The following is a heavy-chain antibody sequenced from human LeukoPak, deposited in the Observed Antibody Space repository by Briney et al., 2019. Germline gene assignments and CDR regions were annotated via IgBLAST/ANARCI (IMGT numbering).Heavy chain of an antibody. CDR1: GGSISSSSYY. V-gene: IGHV4-39*01. J-gene: IGHJ5*02. Sequence: SETLSLTCTVSGGSISSSSYYWGWIRQPPGKGLERIGTIYYSGNTYYNPSLKSRVTTSVDTSKNQFSLKLSSVTAADTAVYYCARPYYYDSSIYDAFDPWGQGTLVIVSS. CDR3: ARPYYYDSSIYDAFDP. CDR2: IYYSGNT. D-gene: IGHD3-22*01.